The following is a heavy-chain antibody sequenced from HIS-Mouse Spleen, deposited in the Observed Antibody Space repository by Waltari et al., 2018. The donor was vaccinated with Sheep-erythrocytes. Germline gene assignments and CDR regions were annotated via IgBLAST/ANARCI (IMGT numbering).Heavy chain of an antibody. CDR2: SSSSSRYI. CDR1: GFTFSSYS. J-gene: IGHJ3*02. D-gene: IGHD6-6*01. Sequence: EVQLVESGGGLVKPGGSLRLSCAASGFTFSSYSMNWVRQAPGKGLEWFSSSSSSSRYIYDADSVKGRFTISRDNAKNSLDLQMNRLRAEDTAVYYCARDSTSDAFDIWGQGTMVTVSS. V-gene: IGHV3-21*01. CDR3: ARDSTSDAFDI.